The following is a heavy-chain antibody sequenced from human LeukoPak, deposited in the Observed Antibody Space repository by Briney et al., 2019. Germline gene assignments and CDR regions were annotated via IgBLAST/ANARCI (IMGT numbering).Heavy chain of an antibody. V-gene: IGHV3-48*03. J-gene: IGHJ4*02. CDR3: ARVWVYLDY. CDR2: ISRSGRTI. D-gene: IGHD3-10*01. CDR1: GFTFSSYE. Sequence: GGSLRLSSAASGFTFSSYEMNWDRQAPGKGLEWDSYISRSGRTIYYADSMKGRFTISRDNAKNSLYLQMNSLRAEDTAVYYCARVWVYLDYWGQGTLVTVSS.